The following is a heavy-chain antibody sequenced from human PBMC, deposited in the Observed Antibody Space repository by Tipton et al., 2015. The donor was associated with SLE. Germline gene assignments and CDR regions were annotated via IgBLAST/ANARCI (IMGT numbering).Heavy chain of an antibody. D-gene: IGHD2-15*01. J-gene: IGHJ3*02. CDR2: MNDSGST. Sequence: TLSLTCTVSGGSISSSNYYWSWIRQPPGKGLEWIGEMNDSGSTNYNPSLKSRVTMSVDTSKNQFSLKLSSVTAADTAVYYCATSIVGNAFDIWGQGTMVTVSS. V-gene: IGHV4-39*07. CDR3: ATSIVGNAFDI. CDR1: GGSISSSNYY.